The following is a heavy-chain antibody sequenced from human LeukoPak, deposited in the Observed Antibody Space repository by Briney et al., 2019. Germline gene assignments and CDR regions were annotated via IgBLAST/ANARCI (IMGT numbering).Heavy chain of an antibody. Sequence: GGSLRLSCAASGFSASSNYMSWVRQAPGKGLEGVSVIYSGGRTYYADSVKGRFTISRDNSKNTLYLQLNSLRAEDTAVYYCARDRYGSGSLYYYYYYMDVWGKGTTVTISS. J-gene: IGHJ6*03. D-gene: IGHD3-10*01. CDR2: IYSGGRT. CDR3: ARDRYGSGSLYYYYYYMDV. CDR1: GFSASSNY. V-gene: IGHV3-66*01.